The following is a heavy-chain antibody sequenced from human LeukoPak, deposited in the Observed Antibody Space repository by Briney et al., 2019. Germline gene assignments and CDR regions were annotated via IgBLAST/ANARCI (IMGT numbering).Heavy chain of an antibody. J-gene: IGHJ4*02. CDR1: GGSISSYY. V-gene: IGHV4-59*01. Sequence: PSETLSLTCTVSGGSISSYYWSWIRQPPGKGLEWIGYIYCSGSTNYNPSLKSRVTISVDTSKNQFSLKLSSVTAADTAVYYCARQSRYYDSSGYYYFDYWGQGTLVTVSS. CDR2: IYCSGST. D-gene: IGHD3-22*01. CDR3: ARQSRYYDSSGYYYFDY.